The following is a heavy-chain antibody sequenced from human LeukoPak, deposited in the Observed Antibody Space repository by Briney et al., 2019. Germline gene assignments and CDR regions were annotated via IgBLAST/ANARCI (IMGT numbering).Heavy chain of an antibody. J-gene: IGHJ4*02. Sequence: ASVKVSCKASGYTFTSYVISWVRQAPGQGLEWMGWISAYNGNTNYAQKLQGRVTMTTDTSTSTAYMELRSLRSDDTAVYYCARSYYYDSSGYYPVDYWGQGTLVTVSS. CDR2: ISAYNGNT. V-gene: IGHV1-18*01. CDR3: ARSYYYDSSGYYPVDY. D-gene: IGHD3-22*01. CDR1: GYTFTSYV.